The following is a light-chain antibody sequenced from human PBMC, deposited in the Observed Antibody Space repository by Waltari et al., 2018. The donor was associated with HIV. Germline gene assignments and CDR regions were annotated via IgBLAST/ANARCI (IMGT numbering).Light chain of an antibody. V-gene: IGLV1-44*01. Sequence: QSVLTQPPSASGTPGQRISISCSGCSSKIGSYTVNWYQQLPGAAPKLLIYNNTQRPSGVLDRFSGSKSGTSASLAISGLQSEDEADYYCAAWDDSLNGYVFGTGTKVTVL. CDR1: SSKIGSYT. J-gene: IGLJ1*01. CDR2: NNT. CDR3: AAWDDSLNGYV.